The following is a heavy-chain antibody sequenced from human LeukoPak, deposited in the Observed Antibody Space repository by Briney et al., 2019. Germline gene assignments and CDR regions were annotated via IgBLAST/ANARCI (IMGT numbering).Heavy chain of an antibody. CDR1: GGSISSSNW. CDR2: IYHSGST. J-gene: IGHJ4*02. CDR3: ARRGAVAGRGYFDY. V-gene: IGHV4-4*02. Sequence: SETLSLTCAVSGGSISSSNWRGWVRQPPGKGLEWIGKIYHSGSTNYNQTLKSRVTITVDKSTNTFSMEQGTVTAADTAVYYCARRGAVAGRGYFDYWGQGTLVTVSS. D-gene: IGHD6-19*01.